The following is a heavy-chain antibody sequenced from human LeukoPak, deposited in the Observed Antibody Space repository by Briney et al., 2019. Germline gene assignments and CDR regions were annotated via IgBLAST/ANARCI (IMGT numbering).Heavy chain of an antibody. J-gene: IGHJ4*02. CDR2: ISSSSSYT. CDR3: ARAGQQLVLGYFDY. CDR1: GFTFNTYW. D-gene: IGHD6-13*01. V-gene: IGHV3-11*06. Sequence: PGGSLRLSCAASGFTFNTYWMSWVRQAPGKGLEWVSYISSSSSYTNYADSVKGRFTISRDNAKNSLYLQMNSLRAEDTAVYYCARAGQQLVLGYFDYWGQGTLVTVSS.